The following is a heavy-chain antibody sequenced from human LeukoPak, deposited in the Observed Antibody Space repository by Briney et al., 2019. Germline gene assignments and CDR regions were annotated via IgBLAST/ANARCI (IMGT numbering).Heavy chain of an antibody. CDR2: INHSGST. V-gene: IGHV4-34*01. CDR1: GGSFSGYY. J-gene: IGHJ4*02. CDR3: ARDHLRRNDY. D-gene: IGHD1-14*01. Sequence: SETLSLTCAVYGGSFSGYYWSWICQPPGKGLEWIGEINHSGSTNYNPSLKSRVTISVDTSKNQFSLKLSSVTAADTAVYYCARDHLRRNDYWGQGTLVTVSS.